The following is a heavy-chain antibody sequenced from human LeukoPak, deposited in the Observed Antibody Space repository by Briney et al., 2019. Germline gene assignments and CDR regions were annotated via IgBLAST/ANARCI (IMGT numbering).Heavy chain of an antibody. D-gene: IGHD3-3*01. CDR3: ARDRAWNYFDY. Sequence: GGSLRLSCAASGFTFSNYAMSWVRQAPGKGLEWGSGISGSGGSTYYADSVKGRFTISRDNSKNTLYLQMDSLRAEDTAVYYCARDRAWNYFDYWGQGTLVTVSS. J-gene: IGHJ4*02. V-gene: IGHV3-23*01. CDR1: GFTFSNYA. CDR2: ISGSGGST.